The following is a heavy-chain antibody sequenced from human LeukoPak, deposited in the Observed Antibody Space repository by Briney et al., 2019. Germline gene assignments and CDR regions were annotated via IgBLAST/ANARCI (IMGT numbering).Heavy chain of an antibody. Sequence: PSETLSLTCAVYGQALSGYYCNWLRQPPGKGLVWIGEIFNRGRTNYNPSLKSRVTISVDTSKNQISLKLNSVTAADAAVYYCAFGGAYSVDYWGQGTLVAVSS. CDR2: IFNRGRT. J-gene: IGHJ4*02. CDR1: GQALSGYY. V-gene: IGHV4-34*12. CDR3: AFGGAYSVDY. D-gene: IGHD2-15*01.